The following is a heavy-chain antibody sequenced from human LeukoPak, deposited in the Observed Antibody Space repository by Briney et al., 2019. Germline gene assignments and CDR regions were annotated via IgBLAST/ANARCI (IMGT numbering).Heavy chain of an antibody. D-gene: IGHD6-6*01. CDR2: INHSGST. CDR1: GGSFSGYY. CDR3: ARGTAARPIGYGMAV. V-gene: IGHV4-34*01. Sequence: PSETLSLTCAVYGGSFSGYYWSWIRQPPGKGLECIGEINHSGSTNYNPSLKSRVTISVDTSKNQFSLKLSSVTAADTAVYYCARGTAARPIGYGMAVWGQGTTVTVSS. J-gene: IGHJ6*02.